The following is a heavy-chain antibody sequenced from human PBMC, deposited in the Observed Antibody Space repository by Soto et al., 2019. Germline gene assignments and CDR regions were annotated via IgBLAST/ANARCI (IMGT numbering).Heavy chain of an antibody. CDR2: ISSSSTI. Sequence: PGGSLRLSCAASGFTFSSYSMNWVRQAPGKGLEWVSYISSSSTIYYADSVKGRFTISRDNAKNSLYLQMNSLRDEDTAVYYCARASFNYYGMDVWGQGTTVTVSS. V-gene: IGHV3-48*02. CDR1: GFTFSSYS. J-gene: IGHJ6*02. CDR3: ARASFNYYGMDV.